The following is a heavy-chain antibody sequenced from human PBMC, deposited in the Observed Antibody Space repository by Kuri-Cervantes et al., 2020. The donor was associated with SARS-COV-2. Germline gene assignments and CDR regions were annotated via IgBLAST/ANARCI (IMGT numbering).Heavy chain of an antibody. CDR3: ASEQTMGASFDY. V-gene: IGHV3-21*04. J-gene: IGHJ4*02. D-gene: IGHD1-26*01. Sequence: GESLKISCGASGFTFVDYHMSWVRQAPGKGLEWVSSISSSSSYIYYADSVKGRFTISRDNAKNSLYLQMNSLRSEDTAVYYCASEQTMGASFDYWGQGTLVTVSS. CDR2: ISSSSSYI. CDR1: GFTFVDYH.